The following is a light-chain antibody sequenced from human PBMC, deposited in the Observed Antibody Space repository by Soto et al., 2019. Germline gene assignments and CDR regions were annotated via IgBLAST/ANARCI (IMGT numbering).Light chain of an antibody. CDR3: GPWDSSLTAVV. CDR1: SSNIGKTY. CDR2: DNN. J-gene: IGLJ2*01. Sequence: QSVLTQPPSMSAAPGQKVTISCSGSSSNIGKTYVSWYQQFPGTAPKLLIYDNNKRPSGIPDRFSGSKSGTSATLGITGLQTGDEAKYYCGPWDSSLTAVVFGGGTKVTVL. V-gene: IGLV1-51*01.